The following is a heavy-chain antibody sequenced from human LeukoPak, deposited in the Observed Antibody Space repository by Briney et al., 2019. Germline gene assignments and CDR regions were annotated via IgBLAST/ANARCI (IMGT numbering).Heavy chain of an antibody. CDR1: VYTFTSSG. D-gene: IGHD5-18*01. Sequence: ASAKVSCKASVYTFTSSGISWVRQTLGQGVECRGWISAYNGNINYAQKLQGRVTMTTDTSTSTAYMELRSLRSDDTAVYYCASGYRFGNWGQGTLVSVS. CDR3: ASGYRFGN. V-gene: IGHV1-18*01. J-gene: IGHJ4*02. CDR2: ISAYNGNI.